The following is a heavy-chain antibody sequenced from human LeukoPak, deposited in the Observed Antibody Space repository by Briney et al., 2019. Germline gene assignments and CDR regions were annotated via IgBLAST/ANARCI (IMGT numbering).Heavy chain of an antibody. V-gene: IGHV4-59*08. D-gene: IGHD3-10*01. CDR3: ARQVTDGSGSYNFDY. J-gene: IGHJ4*02. CDR1: GGSISSYY. Sequence: SETLSLTCTVSGGSISSYYWSWIRQPPGKRLEWIGHIYYSGSTNYNPSLKSRVTISIDTSKKQSSLRLSSVTAADTAVYYCARQVTDGSGSYNFDYWGQGTLVTVSS. CDR2: IYYSGST.